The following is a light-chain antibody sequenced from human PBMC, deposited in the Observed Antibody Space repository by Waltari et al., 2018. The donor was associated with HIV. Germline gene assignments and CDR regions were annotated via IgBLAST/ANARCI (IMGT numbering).Light chain of an antibody. CDR1: RLGQKY. CDR3: QTWDSNTAV. CDR2: QDT. J-gene: IGLJ1*01. V-gene: IGLV3-1*01. Sequence: SYDLTQPPSVSVSPGQTASISCFGHRLGQKYTCWYQQKPGQPPVVIIYQDTKQPSGIPERFSGSNSGSTATLTITGTQAVDEADYYCQTWDSNTAVFGTGTKVTV.